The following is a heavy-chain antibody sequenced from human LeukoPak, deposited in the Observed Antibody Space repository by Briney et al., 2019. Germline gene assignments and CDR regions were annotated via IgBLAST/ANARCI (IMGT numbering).Heavy chain of an antibody. CDR1: GFTFSNYW. J-gene: IGHJ4*02. V-gene: IGHV3-74*01. D-gene: IGHD5-18*01. CDR2: INSDESTT. Sequence: PGGSLRLSCAASGFTFSNYWMHWVRQAPGKGLVWVSRINSDESTTTYADSAKGRFTISRDNAKNTLYLQMNSLRAEDTAVYCARDPGTAMGRALDYWGQGTLVTVPS. CDR3: ARDPGTAMGRALDY.